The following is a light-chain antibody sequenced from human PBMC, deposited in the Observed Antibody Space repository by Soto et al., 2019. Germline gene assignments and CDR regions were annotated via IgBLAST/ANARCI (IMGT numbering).Light chain of an antibody. CDR1: QGIDNY. CDR3: LQHNAYPFS. J-gene: IGKJ2*01. V-gene: IGKV1-17*03. CDR2: GAS. Sequence: DSQMAQSPSAMSASVGDRVTTTCRASQGIDNYLSWCQPKPGQGHKRLIYGASNLQSGVPPRFSGSGSETEFTLTISNLQPEDIATYYCLQHNAYPFSFGHGPQLEIK.